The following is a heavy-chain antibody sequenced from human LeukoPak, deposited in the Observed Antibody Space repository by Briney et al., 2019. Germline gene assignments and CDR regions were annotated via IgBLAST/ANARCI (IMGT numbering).Heavy chain of an antibody. CDR1: GGSISNYF. Sequence: SETLSLTCTVSGGSISNYFWSWIRQPPGKGLEWIGYITYSGSTDHNPSLKSRVTISVDASKNQFSLKLTSVTAADTAVYYCARDRRWEYYDLAFDPWGQGTLVTVSS. CDR3: ARDRRWEYYDLAFDP. J-gene: IGHJ5*02. CDR2: ITYSGST. V-gene: IGHV4-59*01. D-gene: IGHD3-3*01.